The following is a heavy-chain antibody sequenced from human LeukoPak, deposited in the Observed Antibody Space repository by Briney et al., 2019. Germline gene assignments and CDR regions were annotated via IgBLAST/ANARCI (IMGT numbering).Heavy chain of an antibody. Sequence: GGSLRLSCAVSGITVRSNHMNWVRQAPGKGLEWVSIIYSGGSTYYADSVKGRFTVSRDNSKNTLYLQMNSLRAEDTAVYYCAREYNPSLDFWSGYYYYYYGMDVWGQGTTVTVSS. D-gene: IGHD3-3*01. CDR2: IYSGGST. CDR1: GITVRSNH. CDR3: AREYNPSLDFWSGYYYYYYGMDV. J-gene: IGHJ6*02. V-gene: IGHV3-53*01.